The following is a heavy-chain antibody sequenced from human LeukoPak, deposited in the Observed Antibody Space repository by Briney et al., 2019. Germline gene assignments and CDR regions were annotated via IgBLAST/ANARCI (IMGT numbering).Heavy chain of an antibody. CDR1: GFTFSSYA. CDR2: ISGSGGST. J-gene: IGHJ6*02. V-gene: IGHV3-23*01. Sequence: PGGSLGLSCAASGFTFSSYAMSWVRQAPGKGLEWVSAISGSGGSTYYADSVKGRFTISRDNAKNSLYLQMNSLRAEDTAVYYCARDDAYCSSTSCYHYGMDVWGQGTTVTVSS. D-gene: IGHD2-2*01. CDR3: ARDDAYCSSTSCYHYGMDV.